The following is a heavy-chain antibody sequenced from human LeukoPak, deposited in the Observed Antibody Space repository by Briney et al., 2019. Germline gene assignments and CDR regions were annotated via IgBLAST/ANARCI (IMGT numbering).Heavy chain of an antibody. CDR3: ARLGQLVPLDY. CDR2: IYYSGST. Sequence: SETLSLTCTVSGGSISSSSYYWGWIRQPPGKGLEWIGSIYYSGSTYYNPSLKSRVTISVDTSKNRFSLKLSSVTAADTAVYYCARLGQLVPLDYWGQGTLVTVSS. CDR1: GGSISSSSYY. V-gene: IGHV4-39*01. J-gene: IGHJ4*02. D-gene: IGHD5-24*01.